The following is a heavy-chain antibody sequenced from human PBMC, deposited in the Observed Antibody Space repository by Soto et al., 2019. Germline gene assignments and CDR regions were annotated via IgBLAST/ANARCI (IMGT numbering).Heavy chain of an antibody. Sequence: PGGSLRLSCAASGFTFSAHYMDLVRQAPGKGLEWLGRIRNKANSYFTEYAASVKGRFTISRDDSKNSLYLQMNSLKTEDTAVYYCATSTYYYDSSGYYFDYWGQGTLVTVSS. V-gene: IGHV3-72*01. D-gene: IGHD3-22*01. J-gene: IGHJ4*02. CDR3: ATSTYYYDSSGYYFDY. CDR1: GFTFSAHY. CDR2: IRNKANSYFT.